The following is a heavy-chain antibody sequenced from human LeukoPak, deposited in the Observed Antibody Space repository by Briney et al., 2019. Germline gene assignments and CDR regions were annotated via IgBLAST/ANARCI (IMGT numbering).Heavy chain of an antibody. CDR3: ARASTMYYDSSGYLDY. CDR1: GFTFSSYA. V-gene: IGHV3-7*01. D-gene: IGHD3-22*01. CDR2: IKQDGSEK. Sequence: GRSLRLSCAASGFTFSSYAMHWVRQAPGKGLEWVANIKQDGSEKYYVDSVKGRFTISRDNAKNSLYLQMNSLRAEDTAVYYCARASTMYYDSSGYLDYWGRGTLVTVSS. J-gene: IGHJ4*02.